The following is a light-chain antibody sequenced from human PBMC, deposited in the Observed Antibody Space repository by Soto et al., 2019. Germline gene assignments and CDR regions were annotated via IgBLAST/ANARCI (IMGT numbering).Light chain of an antibody. CDR1: QSLVYSDGNTY. Sequence: DVVMTQSPLSLPVTLGQPASISCRSSQSLVYSDGNTYLNWFKQRPGQSPRRLIYKVSNRDSGVPDRLSGSGSVNDFTLKISRVAAEDIGVYYCMQGTHWPRCFGGGTKVAIK. CDR2: KVS. J-gene: IGKJ4*01. CDR3: MQGTHWPRC. V-gene: IGKV2-30*01.